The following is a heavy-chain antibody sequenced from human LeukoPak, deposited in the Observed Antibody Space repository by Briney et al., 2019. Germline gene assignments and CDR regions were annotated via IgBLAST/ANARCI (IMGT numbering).Heavy chain of an antibody. J-gene: IGHJ4*02. D-gene: IGHD3-9*01. CDR2: IYYSGST. V-gene: IGHV4-59*01. CDR1: GGSISSYY. Sequence: SETLSLTCTVSGGSISSYYWSWIRQPPGKGLEWIGFIYYSGSTNYNPSLKSRVTISVDTSKKQFSLKLRSVTAADTAVYYCARLPVLTGYYRRSFDYWGQGTLVTVSS. CDR3: ARLPVLTGYYRRSFDY.